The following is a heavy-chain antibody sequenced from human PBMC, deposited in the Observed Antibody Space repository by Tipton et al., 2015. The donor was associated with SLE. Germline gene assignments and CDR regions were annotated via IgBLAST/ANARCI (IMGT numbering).Heavy chain of an antibody. CDR3: AKVLEGFWSALGC. Sequence: SLRLSCAASGFTFSSYGMHWVRQAPGKGLEWVAFIRYDGSNKYYADSVKGRFTISRDNSKNTLYLQMNSLRAEDTAVYYCAKVLEGFWSALGCWGQGTLVTVSS. D-gene: IGHD3-3*01. CDR2: IRYDGSNK. V-gene: IGHV3-30*02. J-gene: IGHJ4*02. CDR1: GFTFSSYG.